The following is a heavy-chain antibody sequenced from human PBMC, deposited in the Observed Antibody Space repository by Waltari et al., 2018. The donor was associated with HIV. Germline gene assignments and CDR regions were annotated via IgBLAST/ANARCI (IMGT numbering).Heavy chain of an antibody. V-gene: IGHV3-23*04. J-gene: IGHJ4*02. CDR2: ISGSGGST. Sequence: EVQLVESGGGLVQPGGSLRLSCAASGFTFSSYAMSWVRQAPGKGLEWVSDISGSGGSTYYADSVKGRFTISRDNSKNTVYLQMNSLRAEETAVYYCAKPGIAVPAAVNWGQGTLVTVSS. CDR1: GFTFSSYA. D-gene: IGHD6-19*01. CDR3: AKPGIAVPAAVN.